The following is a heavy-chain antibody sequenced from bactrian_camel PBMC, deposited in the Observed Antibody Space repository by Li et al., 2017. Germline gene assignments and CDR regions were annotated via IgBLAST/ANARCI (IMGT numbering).Heavy chain of an antibody. CDR2: INDDGTT. D-gene: IGHD4*01. V-gene: IGHV3S55*01. Sequence: VQLVESGGGSVQAGGSLRLSCAASAYTTYMGWFRQSPGKERAAVATINDDGTTSYADSVKGRFTISKDNDKNTLYLQMNDLKPDDTAMYYCAAEWAGVYDCHAGRVWLDFWGQGTQVTVS. CDR3: AAEWAGVYDCHAGRVWLDF. J-gene: IGHJ4*01. CDR1: AYTTY.